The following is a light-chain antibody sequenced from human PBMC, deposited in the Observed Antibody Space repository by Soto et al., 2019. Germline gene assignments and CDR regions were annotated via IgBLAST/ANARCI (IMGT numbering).Light chain of an antibody. J-gene: IGKJ4*01. V-gene: IGKV3-11*01. CDR2: DAS. CDR1: QSVSSY. CDR3: QQRSNWPLT. Sequence: EIVLTQSPATLSLSPGERATLSCRASQSVSSYLAWYQQKPGKAPRLLIYDASSRATGIPSRFSGSGSGTDFTLTSSSLDPEDVAVYYCQQRSNWPLTFGGGTKVEIK.